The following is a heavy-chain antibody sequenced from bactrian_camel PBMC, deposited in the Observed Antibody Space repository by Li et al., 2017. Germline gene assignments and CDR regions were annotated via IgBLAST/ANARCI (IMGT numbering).Heavy chain of an antibody. CDR2: INSGGGST. Sequence: VQLVESGGGSVQAGGSLKLSCVASGYMFSSYWIYWVRQAPGKGLEWVSAINSGGGSTYYADSVKGRFTISRDNAKNTLYLQLNSLKTEDTAMYYCASGLVASIAYNYWGQGTQVTVS. J-gene: IGHJ4*01. D-gene: IGHD5*01. V-gene: IGHV3S1*01. CDR1: GYMFSSYW. CDR3: ASGLVASIAYNY.